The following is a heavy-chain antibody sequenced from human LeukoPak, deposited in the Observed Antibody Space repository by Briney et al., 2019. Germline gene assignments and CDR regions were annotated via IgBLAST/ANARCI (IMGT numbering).Heavy chain of an antibody. V-gene: IGHV3-74*03. J-gene: IGHJ4*02. D-gene: IGHD6-6*01. CDR1: GFTFSDYW. CDR2: INGDGGTL. Sequence: PGGSLRLSCEVSGFTFSDYWMHWVRQVPGKGLMWVSRINGDGGTLTYVDSVRGRFTISRDNAKNSLYLQMNSPRVEDAALYYCVRGLYSSSSFFDVWGQGTLVTVSS. CDR3: VRGLYSSSSFFDV.